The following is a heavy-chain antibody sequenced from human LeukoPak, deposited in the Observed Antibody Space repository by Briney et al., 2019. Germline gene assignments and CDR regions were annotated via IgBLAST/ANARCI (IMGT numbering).Heavy chain of an antibody. V-gene: IGHV3-48*02. Sequence: PGGSLRLSCAASGFTFSTYNMSWVRQAPGKGREWVSYITSGSSTIYYADSVKGRFTISRDNAKNSLYLQMNSLRDEDTAVYYCARREYYYNYMDVWGKGTTVTVSS. CDR3: ARREYYYNYMDV. CDR2: ITSGSSTI. CDR1: GFTFSTYN. J-gene: IGHJ6*03. D-gene: IGHD1-26*01.